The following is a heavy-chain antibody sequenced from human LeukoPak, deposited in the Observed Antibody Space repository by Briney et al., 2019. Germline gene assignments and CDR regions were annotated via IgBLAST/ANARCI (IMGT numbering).Heavy chain of an antibody. CDR1: GFTFSSYS. CDR2: ISSSSSYI. J-gene: IGHJ3*02. Sequence: GGSLRLSCAASGFTFSSYSMNWVRQAPGKGLEWVSSISSSSSYIYYADSVKGRFTISRDNAKNSLYLQMNSLRAEDTAVYYCARDQVQLDRQEDAFDTWGQGTMVTVSS. CDR3: ARDQVQLDRQEDAFDT. V-gene: IGHV3-21*01. D-gene: IGHD1-1*01.